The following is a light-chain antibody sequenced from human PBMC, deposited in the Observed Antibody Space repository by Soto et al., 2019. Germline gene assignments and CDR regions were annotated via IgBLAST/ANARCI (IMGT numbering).Light chain of an antibody. V-gene: IGLV1-47*01. CDR2: RVN. Sequence: QSVLTQPPSASGTPGQRVTISCSGSSSNIGKNYVYWYQQLPGTAPKLLIYRVNQRPSGVPDRFSGSKSGTSASLAIGGLRSEDGADYYCAAWDDSLRGLVFGGGTKLPVL. J-gene: IGLJ2*01. CDR3: AAWDDSLRGLV. CDR1: SSNIGKNY.